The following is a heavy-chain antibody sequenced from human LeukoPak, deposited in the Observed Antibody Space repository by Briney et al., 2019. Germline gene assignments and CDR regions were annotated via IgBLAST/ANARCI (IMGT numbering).Heavy chain of an antibody. CDR3: ARGRGIVGATANWFDP. CDR2: IYHSGST. Sequence: PSETLSLTCTVSGGSISSGGYYWSWIRQPPGKGLEWIGYIYHSGSTYYNPPLKSRVTISVDRSKNQFSLKLSSVTAADTAVYYCARGRGIVGATANWFDPWGQGTLVTVSS. J-gene: IGHJ5*02. CDR1: GGSISSGGYY. V-gene: IGHV4-30-2*01. D-gene: IGHD1-26*01.